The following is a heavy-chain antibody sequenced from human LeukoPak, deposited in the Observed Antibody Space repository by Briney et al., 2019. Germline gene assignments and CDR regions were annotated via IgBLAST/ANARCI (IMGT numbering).Heavy chain of an antibody. CDR1: GGSISSGGYS. J-gene: IGHJ5*02. V-gene: IGHV4-30-2*01. CDR2: IYHSGST. Sequence: SETLSLTCAVSGGSISSGGYSWSWIRQPPGKGLEWIGYIYHSGSTYYNPSLKSRVTISVDRSKNQFSLKLSSVTAADTAVYYCARGEGWFDPWGQGALVTVSS. CDR3: ARGEGWFDP.